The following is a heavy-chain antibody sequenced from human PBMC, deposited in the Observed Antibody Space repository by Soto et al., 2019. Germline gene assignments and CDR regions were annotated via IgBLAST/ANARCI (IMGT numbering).Heavy chain of an antibody. CDR1: GGTFSNYA. J-gene: IGHJ6*02. CDR2: ILPLSGTG. CDR3: VRDTWGVTVAETDDYYYGMDV. Sequence: EQSGAEVKRPGYSVKVSCEASGGTFSNYAISWVRQAPGQGLEWMGGILPLSGTGNYPQKFQGRVTITADESSSTIDLELRSLRSEDAAVYYCVRDTWGVTVAETDDYYYGMDVWGQGTTVIVSS. V-gene: IGHV1-69*01. D-gene: IGHD4-17*01.